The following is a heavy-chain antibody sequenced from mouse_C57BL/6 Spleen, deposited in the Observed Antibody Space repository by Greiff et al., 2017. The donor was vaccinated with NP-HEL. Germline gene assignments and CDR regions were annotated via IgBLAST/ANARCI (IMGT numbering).Heavy chain of an antibody. D-gene: IGHD2-2*01. V-gene: IGHV2-2*01. CDR1: GFSLTSYG. CDR2: IWSGGST. J-gene: IGHJ4*01. CDR3: ARDMVRGGYAMDY. Sequence: VKLQESGPGLVQPSQSLSITCTVSGFSLTSYGVHWVRQSPGKGLEWLGVIWSGGSTDYNAAFISRLSISKDISKSQVFFKMNSLQADDTAIYYCARDMVRGGYAMDYWGQGTSVTVSS.